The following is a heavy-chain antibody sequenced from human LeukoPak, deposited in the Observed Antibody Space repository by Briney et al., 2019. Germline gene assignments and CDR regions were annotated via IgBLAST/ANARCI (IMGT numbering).Heavy chain of an antibody. V-gene: IGHV3-48*01. CDR3: AKDHDYYDSSGYYFGDY. CDR1: GFTFSSYS. J-gene: IGHJ4*02. D-gene: IGHD3-22*01. CDR2: ISSSSTI. Sequence: GGSLRLSCAASGFTFSSYSMNWVRQAPGKGLEWVSYISSSSTIYYADSVKGRFTISRDNAKNSLYLQMNSLRAEDTAVYYCAKDHDYYDSSGYYFGDYWGQGTLVTVSS.